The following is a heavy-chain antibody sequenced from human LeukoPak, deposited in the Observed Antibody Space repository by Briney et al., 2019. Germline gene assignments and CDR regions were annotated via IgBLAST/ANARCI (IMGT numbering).Heavy chain of an antibody. J-gene: IGHJ5*02. Sequence: GGSLRLSCAASGFTFDDYAMHWVRQAPGKGLVWVSRINSDGSSTSYADSVKGRFTISRDNAKNTLYLQMNSLRAEDTAVYYCARDSYGSGSYYDPDNWFDPWGQGTLVTVSS. CDR2: INSDGSST. V-gene: IGHV3-74*01. D-gene: IGHD3-10*01. CDR1: GFTFDDYA. CDR3: ARDSYGSGSYYDPDNWFDP.